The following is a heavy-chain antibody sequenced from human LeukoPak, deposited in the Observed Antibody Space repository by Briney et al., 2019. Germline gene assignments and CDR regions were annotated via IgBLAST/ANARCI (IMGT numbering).Heavy chain of an antibody. CDR1: IYAISHSLY. Sequence: SETLSLLRSGSIYAISHSLYWGWTRPPPGKGLEWIVSSFSSGRPVYNPPVKIRVTISLVTSKNQFSLKLSSVTSADTAVYFCARGTFVYYMDVWGKGTTVTVSS. CDR3: ARGTFVYYMDV. CDR2: SFSSGRP. D-gene: IGHD1-14*01. V-gene: IGHV4-38-2*02. J-gene: IGHJ6*03.